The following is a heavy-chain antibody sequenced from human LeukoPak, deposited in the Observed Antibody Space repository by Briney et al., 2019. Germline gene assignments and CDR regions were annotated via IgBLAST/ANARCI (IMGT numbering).Heavy chain of an antibody. CDR2: ISHDGRNK. D-gene: IGHD5-18*01. Sequence: GGSLRLSCAASGFIFGLYSMVWVRQAPGKGLEWVTVISHDGRNKYYAESLKGRFTISKDDPTNTLYLQMSSLTSEDTAVYYCAKIGAGYSYGGGFDPWGQGTLVTVSS. CDR3: AKIGAGYSYGGGFDP. V-gene: IGHV3-30*18. J-gene: IGHJ5*02. CDR1: GFIFGLYS.